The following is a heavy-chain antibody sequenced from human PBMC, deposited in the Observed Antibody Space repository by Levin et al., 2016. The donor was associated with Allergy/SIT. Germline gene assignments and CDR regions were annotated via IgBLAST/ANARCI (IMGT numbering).Heavy chain of an antibody. J-gene: IGHJ4*02. CDR2: IHPGGELT. CDR1: GFTFNSYP. Sequence: GESLKISCAASGFTFNSYPMSWVRQAPGRGLEWVSAIHPGGELTYYTDSVKGRFTVSRDNPKNILFLQMNSLRADDTAVYYCAKYLVRTIGGLDSWGQGTLVTVSS. CDR3: AKYLVRTIGGLDS. D-gene: IGHD1/OR15-1a*01. V-gene: IGHV3-23*01.